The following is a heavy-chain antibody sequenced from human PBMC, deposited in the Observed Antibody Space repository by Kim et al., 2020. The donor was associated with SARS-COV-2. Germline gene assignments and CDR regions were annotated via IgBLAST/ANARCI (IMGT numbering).Heavy chain of an antibody. J-gene: IGHJ4*02. D-gene: IGHD6-13*01. Sequence: GGSLRLSCAASGFTFSSYWMSWVRQAPGKGLEWVANIKQDGSEKYYVDSVKGRFTISRDNAKNSLYLQMNSLRAEDTAVYYCARAGGAAAPGDHFDYWGQGTLVTVSS. CDR1: GFTFSSYW. CDR2: IKQDGSEK. CDR3: ARAGGAAAPGDHFDY. V-gene: IGHV3-7*01.